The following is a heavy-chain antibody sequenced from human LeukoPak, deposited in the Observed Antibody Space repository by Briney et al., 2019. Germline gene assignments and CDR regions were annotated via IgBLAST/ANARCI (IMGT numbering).Heavy chain of an antibody. V-gene: IGHV1-2*02. D-gene: IGHD5-18*01. CDR3: ARDFRAAMVSDWFDP. CDR2: INPNSGGT. Sequence: ASVKVSCKASGYTFTGYYMHRVRQAPGQGLEWMGWINPNSGGTNYAQKFQGRVTMTRDTSISTAYMELSRLRSDDTAVYYCARDFRAAMVSDWFDPWGQGTLVTVSS. J-gene: IGHJ5*02. CDR1: GYTFTGYY.